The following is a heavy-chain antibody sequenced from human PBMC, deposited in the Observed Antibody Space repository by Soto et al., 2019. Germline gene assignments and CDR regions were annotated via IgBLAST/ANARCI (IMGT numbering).Heavy chain of an antibody. CDR2: IIPMFGTA. CDR1: GGTFSTYT. V-gene: IGHV1-69*13. CDR3: ARRYCISTSCHYYGMDV. D-gene: IGHD2-2*01. Sequence: SVKVSCKASGGTFSTYTINWVRQAPGQGLEWMGGIIPMFGTANYAQKFQGRVTITADESTSTAYMELSSLRSEDTAVYYCARRYCISTSCHYYGMDVWGQGTTVTVSS. J-gene: IGHJ6*02.